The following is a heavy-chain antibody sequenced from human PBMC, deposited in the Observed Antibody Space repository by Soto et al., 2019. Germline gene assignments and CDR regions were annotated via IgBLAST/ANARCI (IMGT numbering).Heavy chain of an antibody. J-gene: IGHJ5*02. CDR2: INHIGIT. V-gene: IGHV4-34*01. D-gene: IGHD3-16*01. CDR1: GGSFINHY. CDR3: AIGVIMSGSSNWFAP. Sequence: QVQLQQWGAGLLKPSETLSLTCADYGGSFINHYWSWIRQLPGKGLGWIGEINHIGITHYNPSLKTRVTLSVATFKKQFSLKLSSVVAAEPPGYYRAIGVIMSGSSNWFAPWGQGTLVTVAS.